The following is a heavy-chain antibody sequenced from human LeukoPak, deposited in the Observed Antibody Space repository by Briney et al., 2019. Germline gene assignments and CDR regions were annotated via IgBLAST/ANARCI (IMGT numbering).Heavy chain of an antibody. Sequence: SETLSLTCTVSIGSINYYYWTWIRQSPEKGLEWIGHIHYSGSTNYNPSLKSRVTMSVDTSKNQFSLKLSSVTAADTAVYYCAKGSIAARPSYYYYYMDVWGKGTTVTVPS. CDR3: AKGSIAARPSYYYYYMDV. CDR2: IHYSGST. J-gene: IGHJ6*03. CDR1: IGSINYYY. V-gene: IGHV4-59*12. D-gene: IGHD6-6*01.